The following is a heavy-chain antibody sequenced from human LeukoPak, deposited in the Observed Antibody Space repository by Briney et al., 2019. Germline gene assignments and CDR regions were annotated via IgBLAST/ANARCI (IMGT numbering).Heavy chain of an antibody. CDR3: ARQYDYVWGSYRYGQYYYDSSGYKRHYFGY. CDR1: GGSFSGYY. D-gene: IGHD3-16*02. CDR2: INHSGST. J-gene: IGHJ4*02. Sequence: SETLSLTCAVYGGSFSGYYWSWIRQPPGKGLEWIGEINHSGSTNYNPSLKSRVTISVDTSKNQFSLKLSSVTAADTAVYYCARQYDYVWGSYRYGQYYYDSSGYKRHYFGYWGQGTLVTVSS. V-gene: IGHV4-34*01.